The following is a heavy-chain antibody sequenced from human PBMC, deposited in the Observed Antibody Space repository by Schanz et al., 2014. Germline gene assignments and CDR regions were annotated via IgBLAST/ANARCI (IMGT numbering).Heavy chain of an antibody. J-gene: IGHJ4*02. CDR3: AKVWGSDYFYPFDY. D-gene: IGHD3-22*01. Sequence: QVQLVESGGGVVQPGRSLRLSCAASGFSFDKYGMHWVRQAPGKGLEWVAFIWYDGSNKYYADSVKGRFTISRDNSKNTLYLQMSSLRAEDTAVYYCAKVWGSDYFYPFDYWGQGTLVTVSS. V-gene: IGHV3-33*06. CDR1: GFSFDKYG. CDR2: IWYDGSNK.